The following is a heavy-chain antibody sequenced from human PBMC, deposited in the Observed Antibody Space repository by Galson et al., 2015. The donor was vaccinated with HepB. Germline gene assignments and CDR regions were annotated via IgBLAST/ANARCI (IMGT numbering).Heavy chain of an antibody. CDR2: INPNSGGT. CDR1: GYTFTGYY. V-gene: IGHV1-2*02. CDR3: ARVGGSYARGYYYGMDV. D-gene: IGHD3-16*01. J-gene: IGHJ6*02. Sequence: SVKVSCKASGYTFTGYYMHWVRQAPGQGLEWMGWINPNSGGTNYAQKFQGRVTMTRDTSISTAYMELSRLRSDDTAVYYCARVGGSYARGYYYGMDVWGQGTTVTVSS.